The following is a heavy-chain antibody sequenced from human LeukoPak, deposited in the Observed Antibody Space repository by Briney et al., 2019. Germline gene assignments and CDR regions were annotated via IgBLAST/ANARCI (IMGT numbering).Heavy chain of an antibody. D-gene: IGHD6-13*01. CDR1: GFTVSSNY. Sequence: PGGSLRLSRAASGFTVSSNYMSWVRQAPGKGLEWVSVIYSGGNTYYADSVKGRFTISRDNSKNTLYLQMNSLRAEDTAVYYRARAPIAAGGYWGQGTLVTVSS. CDR3: ARAPIAAGGY. V-gene: IGHV3-53*01. J-gene: IGHJ4*02. CDR2: IYSGGNT.